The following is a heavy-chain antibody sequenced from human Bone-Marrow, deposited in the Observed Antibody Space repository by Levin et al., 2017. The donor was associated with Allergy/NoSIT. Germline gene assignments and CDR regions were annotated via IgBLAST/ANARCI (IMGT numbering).Heavy chain of an antibody. CDR2: IFYSGRT. Sequence: GSLRLSCTVSGASISDYYWSWIRQPPGKGLEYIGYIFYSGRTYYNPSLKSRVNISVDTSKAQISLNLNYVTAADTAVYYCARARTLAGVVPDSWGQGTLVTVS. V-gene: IGHV4-59*12. D-gene: IGHD3-3*01. CDR1: GASISDYY. CDR3: ARARTLAGVVPDS. J-gene: IGHJ4*02.